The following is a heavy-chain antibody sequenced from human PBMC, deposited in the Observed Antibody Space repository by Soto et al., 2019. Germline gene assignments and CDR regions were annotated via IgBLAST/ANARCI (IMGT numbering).Heavy chain of an antibody. CDR2: IYYSGST. CDR1: GGSVSSGSYY. D-gene: IGHD3-3*01. Sequence: PSETLSLTCTVSGGSVSSGSYYWSWIRQPPGKGLEWIGYIYYSGSTNYNPSLKSRVTISVDTSKNQFSLKLSSVTAADTAVYYCARDAPYYDCWSGPRGYYGMDVWGQGNTVTVS. V-gene: IGHV4-61*01. J-gene: IGHJ6*02. CDR3: ARDAPYYDCWSGPRGYYGMDV.